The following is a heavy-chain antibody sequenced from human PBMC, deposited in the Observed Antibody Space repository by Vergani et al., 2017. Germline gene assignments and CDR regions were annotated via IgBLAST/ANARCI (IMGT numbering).Heavy chain of an antibody. Sequence: QVQLVESGGGVVQPGRSLRLSCAASGFTFSSYAMHWVRQAPGKGLEWVAVISYDGSNKYYADSVKGRFTISRDSSKNTLYLQMNSLRAEDTAVYYCARDKSIAARYFDYWGQGTLVTVSS. CDR2: ISYDGSNK. CDR1: GFTFSSYA. D-gene: IGHD6-6*01. J-gene: IGHJ4*02. CDR3: ARDKSIAARYFDY. V-gene: IGHV3-30*04.